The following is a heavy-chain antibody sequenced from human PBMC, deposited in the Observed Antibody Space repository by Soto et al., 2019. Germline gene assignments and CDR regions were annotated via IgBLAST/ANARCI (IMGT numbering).Heavy chain of an antibody. J-gene: IGHJ4*02. CDR2: ISYDGSNK. Sequence: GGSLRLSCAASGFTFSSYAMHWVRQAPGKGLEWVAVISYDGSNKYYADSVKGRFTISRDNSKNTLYLQMNSLRAEDTAVYYCASNQGEWELLQFFDYWGQGTLVTVSS. D-gene: IGHD1-26*01. CDR3: ASNQGEWELLQFFDY. CDR1: GFTFSSYA. V-gene: IGHV3-30-3*01.